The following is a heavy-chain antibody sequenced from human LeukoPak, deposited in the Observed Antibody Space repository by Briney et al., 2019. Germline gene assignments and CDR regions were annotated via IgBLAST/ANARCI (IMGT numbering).Heavy chain of an antibody. CDR2: IIPIFGTA. CDR3: ARAGGYCSSTSCYTSRYYYYMDV. V-gene: IGHV1-69*05. CDR1: GGTFSSYA. D-gene: IGHD2-2*02. Sequence: SVKVSCKASGGTFSSYAISWVRQAPGQGLEWMGGIIPIFGTANYAQKFQGRVTITTDESTSTAYMELSSLRSEDTAVYYCARAGGYCSSTSCYTSRYYYYMDVWGRDHGHRLL. J-gene: IGHJ6*03.